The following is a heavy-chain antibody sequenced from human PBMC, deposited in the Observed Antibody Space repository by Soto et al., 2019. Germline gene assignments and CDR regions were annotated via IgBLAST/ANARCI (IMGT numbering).Heavy chain of an antibody. D-gene: IGHD2-15*01. V-gene: IGHV3-30-3*01. Sequence: QVQLVESGGGVVQPEKSLRLSCAASGFTFSNYAIHWVRQAPGKGLEWVAVIAYDGTNKYYADSLKGRFTISRDTSKNPLFLQMDSLRAEDTAVYYCARGRCCSGGSCSDNGLDVWGQGTTVTVSS. CDR3: ARGRCCSGGSCSDNGLDV. J-gene: IGHJ6*02. CDR2: IAYDGTNK. CDR1: GFTFSNYA.